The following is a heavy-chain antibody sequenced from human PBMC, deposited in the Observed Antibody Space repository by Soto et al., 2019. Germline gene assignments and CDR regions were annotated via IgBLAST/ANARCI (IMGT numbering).Heavy chain of an antibody. CDR3: ARDEEFNLGTPAASQYFYDYGMDV. Sequence: QVQLVESGGGVDQPGRSMRLSCAASGFTFSSYAMHWVRQAPGKGLERVAVISYAGSNKYYEDSVQGRFTISRDNSKNPVYLQMSSLRAEDTAVYCCARDEEFNLGTPAASQYFYDYGMDVWGQGTTVTVSS. V-gene: IGHV3-30-3*01. J-gene: IGHJ6*02. CDR2: ISYAGSNK. CDR1: GFTFSSYA. D-gene: IGHD7-27*01.